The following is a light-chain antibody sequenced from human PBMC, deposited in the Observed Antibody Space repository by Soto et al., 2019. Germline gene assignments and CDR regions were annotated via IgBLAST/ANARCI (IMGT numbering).Light chain of an antibody. V-gene: IGKV3-20*01. J-gene: IGKJ1*01. Sequence: EMVLAQSPGTLSLSPGERATLSCRASQSVSASYLAWYQQKPGQAPRLLINAASSRATGIPDRFSGSGSGTDFTLTISRLEPEDFAVYYCQQYGSSGTFGQGTKVEIK. CDR2: AAS. CDR1: QSVSASY. CDR3: QQYGSSGT.